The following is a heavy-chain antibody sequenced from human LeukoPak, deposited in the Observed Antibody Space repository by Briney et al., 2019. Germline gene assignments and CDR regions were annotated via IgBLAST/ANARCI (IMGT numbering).Heavy chain of an antibody. D-gene: IGHD7-27*01. CDR2: ISGSGGST. V-gene: IGHV3-23*01. Sequence: GGALRLSFAASVFTFRSYAMGWVRQTPGKGQDRVSPISGSGGSTYYADSVKGRFTISRDNSKSTLYLQMNSLRAEDTAVYYCAKELHWGSDYSGPGTLVTVSS. CDR1: VFTFRSYA. CDR3: AKELHWGSDY. J-gene: IGHJ4*02.